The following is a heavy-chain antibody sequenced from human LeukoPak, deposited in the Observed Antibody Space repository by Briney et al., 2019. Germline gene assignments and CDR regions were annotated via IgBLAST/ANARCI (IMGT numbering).Heavy chain of an antibody. CDR1: GFTFSRNW. V-gene: IGHV3-74*01. CDR2: INSDGSIT. Sequence: GGSLRPSCAASGFTFSRNWMHWVRQAPGKGLVWVSRINSDGSITNYADSVKGRFTISRDNAKNTLYLQMSSLRAEDTAVYYCAKIDAYWGQGTLVTVSS. J-gene: IGHJ4*02. CDR3: AKIDAY.